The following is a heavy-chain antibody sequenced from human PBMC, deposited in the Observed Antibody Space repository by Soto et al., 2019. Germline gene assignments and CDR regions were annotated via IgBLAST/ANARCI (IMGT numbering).Heavy chain of an antibody. J-gene: IGHJ4*02. D-gene: IGHD4-17*01. CDR3: AVLDYGDYFDY. CDR1: GGSFIGYY. CDR2: INHSGST. Sequence: SETLSLTCAVYGGSFIGYYWSWIRQPPGKGLEWIGEINHSGSTNYNPSLKSRVTISVDTSKNQFSLKLSSVTAADTAVYYCAVLDYGDYFDYWGQGTLVTVSS. V-gene: IGHV4-34*01.